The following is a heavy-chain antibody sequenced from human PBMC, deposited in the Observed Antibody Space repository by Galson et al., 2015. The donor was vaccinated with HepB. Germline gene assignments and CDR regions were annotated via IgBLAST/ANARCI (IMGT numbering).Heavy chain of an antibody. V-gene: IGHV1-24*01. D-gene: IGHD3-22*01. CDR1: GYTLTELS. CDR2: FDPEDGET. Sequence: CKVSGYTLTELSMHWVRQAPGKGLEWMGGFDPEDGETIYAQKFQGRVTMTEDISTDTAYMELSSLRSEDTAVYYCATDSYYDSSGYYYMVYWGQGTLVTVSS. CDR3: ATDSYYDSSGYYYMVY. J-gene: IGHJ4*02.